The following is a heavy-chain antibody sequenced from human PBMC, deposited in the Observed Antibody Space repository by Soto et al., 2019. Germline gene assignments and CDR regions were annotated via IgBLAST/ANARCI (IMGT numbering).Heavy chain of an antibody. D-gene: IGHD3-3*01. CDR2: IYYSGST. CDR3: ARARAIFGVVYYFDY. J-gene: IGHJ4*02. CDR1: GGSVSSGSYY. Sequence: SETLSLTCTVSGGSVSSGSYYWSWIRQPPGKGMEWIGYIYYSGSTNYNPSLKSRVTISVDPSKNQFSLKLSSVTAADTAVYYCARARAIFGVVYYFDYWGQGTLVTVSS. V-gene: IGHV4-61*01.